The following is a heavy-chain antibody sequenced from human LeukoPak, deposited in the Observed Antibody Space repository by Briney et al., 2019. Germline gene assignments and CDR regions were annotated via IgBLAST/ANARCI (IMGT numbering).Heavy chain of an antibody. V-gene: IGHV1-8*03. CDR3: ARGFAVYCSSTSCYQDY. CDR2: TNPNSGNT. Sequence: GASVKVSCKASGYTFTSYDINWVRQATGQGLEWMGWTNPNSGNTGYAQKFQGRVTITRNTSISTAYMELSSLRSEDTAVYYCARGFAVYCSSTSCYQDYWGQGTLVTVSS. D-gene: IGHD2-2*01. CDR1: GYTFTSYD. J-gene: IGHJ4*02.